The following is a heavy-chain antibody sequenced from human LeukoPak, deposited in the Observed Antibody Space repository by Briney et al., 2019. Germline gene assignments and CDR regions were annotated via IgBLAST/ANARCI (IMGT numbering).Heavy chain of an antibody. V-gene: IGHV3-48*03. CDR3: ARDQAGRHSDY. CDR1: GFTFSSYE. CDR2: ISSSGSTI. J-gene: IGHJ4*02. Sequence: GGSLRLSCASSGFTFSSYEMNWVRQAPGKGLEWVSYISSSGSTIYYADSVKGRFTISRDNTKNSLYLQMNSLRAEDSAVYYCARDQAGRHSDYWGQGTLVTVSS. D-gene: IGHD6-13*01.